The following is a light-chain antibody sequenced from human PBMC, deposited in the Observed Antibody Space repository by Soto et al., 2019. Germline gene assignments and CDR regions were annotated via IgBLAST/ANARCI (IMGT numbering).Light chain of an antibody. CDR3: QQDGSSWT. J-gene: IGKJ1*01. CDR2: GAS. Sequence: EIVLTQSPGTLSLSPGERATLSCRASQSVSSSYLAWYQQKPGQAPRLLIYGASSRATGIPDRFSGSGSGTAFTLTISRLEPEDFAVYYCQQDGSSWTFGQGTKVEIK. V-gene: IGKV3-20*01. CDR1: QSVSSSY.